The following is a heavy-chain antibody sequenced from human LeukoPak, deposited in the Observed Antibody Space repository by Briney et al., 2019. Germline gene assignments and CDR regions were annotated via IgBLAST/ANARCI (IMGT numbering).Heavy chain of an antibody. V-gene: IGHV3-7*03. D-gene: IGHD6-13*01. J-gene: IGHJ4*02. CDR3: ARDGAAAGTRFDY. Sequence: GGSLRLSCAASGFTFSSYWMSWVRQAPGKGLEGVANIKFDEIEKYHVDSVKGRFTISRDNAKNSLYLQMNSLRAEDTAVYYCARDGAAAGTRFDYWGQGTLVTVSS. CDR2: IKFDEIEK. CDR1: GFTFSSYW.